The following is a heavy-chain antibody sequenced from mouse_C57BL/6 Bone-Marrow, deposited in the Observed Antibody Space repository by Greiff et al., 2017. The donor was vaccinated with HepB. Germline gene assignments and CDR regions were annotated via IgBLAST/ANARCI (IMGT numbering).Heavy chain of an antibody. CDR2: INPNNGGT. J-gene: IGHJ3*01. V-gene: IGHV1-18*01. Sequence: EVKLMESGPELVKPGASVKIPCKASGYTFTDYNMDWVKQSHGKSLEWIGDINPNNGGTIYNQKFKGKATLTVDKSSSTAYMELRSLTSEDTAVYYCAREDYYGSRFAYWGQGTLVTVSA. CDR1: GYTFTDYN. D-gene: IGHD1-1*01. CDR3: AREDYYGSRFAY.